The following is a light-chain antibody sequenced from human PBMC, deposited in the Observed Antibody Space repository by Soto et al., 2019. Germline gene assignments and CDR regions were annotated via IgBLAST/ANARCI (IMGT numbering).Light chain of an antibody. J-gene: IGLJ3*02. CDR2: EVS. CDR1: SSDVGGYNY. V-gene: IGLV2-14*01. CDR3: SSYTTSSTHWV. Sequence: QSALTQPASVSGSPGQSITISCTGTSSDVGGYNYVSWYQQHPGKAPKLMIYEVSNRPSGVSNRFSGAKSGNTASLTIAGRQAEDEADYYCSSYTTSSTHWVFGGGTKLTV.